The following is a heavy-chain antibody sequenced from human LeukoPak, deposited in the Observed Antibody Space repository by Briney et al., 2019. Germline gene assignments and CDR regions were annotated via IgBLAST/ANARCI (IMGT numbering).Heavy chain of an antibody. J-gene: IGHJ4*02. Sequence: GGSLRLSCAASGFPFSSYSMTWVRQAPGKGLEWVANIKPDGATKFYVDSVKGRFTISRDNALNSLYLQMNSLRAEATAIYYCARSIPYGTTWYGRSDYWGQGTLVTVSS. CDR1: GFPFSSYS. CDR3: ARSIPYGTTWYGRSDY. V-gene: IGHV3-7*03. D-gene: IGHD6-13*01. CDR2: IKPDGATK.